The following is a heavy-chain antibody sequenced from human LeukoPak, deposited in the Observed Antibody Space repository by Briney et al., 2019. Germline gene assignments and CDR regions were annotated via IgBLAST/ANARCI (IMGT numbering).Heavy chain of an antibody. Sequence: ASVKVSCKASGGTFSSYAISWVRQAPGQGLEWMGRIIPILGTANYAQKFQGRVTITADESTSTAYMELSSLRSEDTAVYYCARDRSNYYGSGSYFGDMSYWGQGTLVTVSS. CDR3: ARDRSNYYGSGSYFGDMSY. CDR2: IIPILGTA. V-gene: IGHV1-69*11. D-gene: IGHD3-10*01. J-gene: IGHJ4*02. CDR1: GGTFSSYA.